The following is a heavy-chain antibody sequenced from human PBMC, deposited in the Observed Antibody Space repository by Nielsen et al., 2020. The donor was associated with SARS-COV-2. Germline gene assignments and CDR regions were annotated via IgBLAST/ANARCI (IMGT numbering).Heavy chain of an antibody. CDR3: VKSEGVEMATISAEYFQH. Sequence: WIRQPPGKGLEYVSAISSNGGSTYYADSVKGRFTISRDNSKSTLYLQMSSLRAEDTAVYYCVKSEGVEMATISAEYFQHWGQGTLVTVSS. V-gene: IGHV3-64D*06. D-gene: IGHD5-24*01. J-gene: IGHJ1*01. CDR2: ISSNGGST.